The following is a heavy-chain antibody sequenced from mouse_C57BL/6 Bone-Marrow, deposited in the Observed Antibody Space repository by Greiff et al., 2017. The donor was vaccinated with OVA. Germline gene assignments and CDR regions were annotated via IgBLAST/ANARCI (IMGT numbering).Heavy chain of an antibody. J-gene: IGHJ2*01. CDR3: ATELRLEY. CDR2: IDSEYGVS. Sequence: EVQLQQSGAELVRPGASVKLSCTASGFNIKDYYMHWVKQRPEQGLEWIGRIDSEYGVSAYAPKFQGKATMTADPSSNTAYMQLRSLTSEDTAVYYCATELRLEYWGQGTTLTVSS. CDR1: GFNIKDYY. D-gene: IGHD3-2*02. V-gene: IGHV14-1*01.